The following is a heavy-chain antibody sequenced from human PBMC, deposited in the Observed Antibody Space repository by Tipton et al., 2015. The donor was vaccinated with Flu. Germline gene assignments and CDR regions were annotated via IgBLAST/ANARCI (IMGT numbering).Heavy chain of an antibody. CDR2: INQDGSEK. J-gene: IGHJ4*02. CDR3: ARAIAAAGSF. D-gene: IGHD6-13*01. CDR1: GFTFSNYW. Sequence: SLRLSCVDSGFTFSNYWMTWVRQAPGKGLEWVANINQDGSEKYSVDSVKGRFTISRDNAKNSLYLQMNSLRAEDTAVYYCARAIAAAGSFWGQGTLVTVSS. V-gene: IGHV3-7*03.